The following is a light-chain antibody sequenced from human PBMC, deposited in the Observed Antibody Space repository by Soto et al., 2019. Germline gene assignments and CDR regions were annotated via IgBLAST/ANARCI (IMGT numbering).Light chain of an antibody. V-gene: IGKV1-5*03. Sequence: DIQMTQSPSTLSASVGDRVTITCRASQSIGRWLAWYPQKAGKAPKLLIYKSSSLESGVPSRFSDSGSGPEFALSISSLKPDDFANDYCQQYNSYPYTFGQGTKLEIK. CDR1: QSIGRW. CDR2: KSS. CDR3: QQYNSYPYT. J-gene: IGKJ2*01.